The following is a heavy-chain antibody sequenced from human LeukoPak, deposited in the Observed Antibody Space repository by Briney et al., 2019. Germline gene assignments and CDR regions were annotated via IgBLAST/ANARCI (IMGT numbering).Heavy chain of an antibody. CDR3: ARGRLNGLGF. V-gene: IGHV4-39*07. CDR1: GGSISSSSYY. CDR2: IYYFESS. J-gene: IGHJ4*02. D-gene: IGHD3-16*01. Sequence: SETLSLTCTVSGGSISSSSYYWGWIRQPPGRGLEWIGTIYYFESSYCNPSLKTRVTISVDTSKNQFSLKLSSVTAADTAVYYCARGRLNGLGFWGQGTLVTVSS.